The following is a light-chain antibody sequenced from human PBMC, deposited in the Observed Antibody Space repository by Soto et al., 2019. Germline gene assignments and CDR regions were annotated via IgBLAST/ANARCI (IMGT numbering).Light chain of an antibody. CDR1: HSISSW. J-gene: IGKJ3*01. CDR3: QQSYSTSFA. CDR2: KAS. Sequence: DILKSHAPSTLTATVGDRVTITCRASHSISSWLAWYQQKPGKAPKVLIYKASSLESGVPSRFSGSGSGTDFTLTISSLQPEDFATYYCQQSYSTSFAFGPETKVDIK. V-gene: IGKV1-5*03.